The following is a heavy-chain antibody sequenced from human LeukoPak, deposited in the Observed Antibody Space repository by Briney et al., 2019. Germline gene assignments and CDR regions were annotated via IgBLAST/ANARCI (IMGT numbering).Heavy chain of an antibody. Sequence: ASVKVSCKASGYTFTSYGISWVRQAPGQGLEWMGWINTNTGTPTYAQGFTGRFVFSLDTSVSTAYLQISSLKAEDTAVYYCARDDGARGYCSSTSCPRGFDPWGQGTLVTVSS. CDR3: ARDDGARGYCSSTSCPRGFDP. CDR1: GYTFTSYG. V-gene: IGHV7-4-1*02. D-gene: IGHD2-2*01. CDR2: INTNTGTP. J-gene: IGHJ5*02.